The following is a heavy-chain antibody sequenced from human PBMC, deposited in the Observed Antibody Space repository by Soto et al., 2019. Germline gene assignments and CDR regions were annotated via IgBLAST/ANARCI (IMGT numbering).Heavy chain of an antibody. CDR1: GFTFSSYN. V-gene: IGHV3-30-3*01. Sequence: QVQLVESGGGVVQPGRSLRLSCAASGFTFSSYNMEWVRQAPGKGLEWVTVISFDGSNKYYADSVQGRFTISRDNSKNTVYLEMNSLKPEDRAVYYCAREVGTFYYHYGMDVWGQGTTVTVAS. CDR3: AREVGTFYYHYGMDV. CDR2: ISFDGSNK. D-gene: IGHD2-21*02. J-gene: IGHJ6*02.